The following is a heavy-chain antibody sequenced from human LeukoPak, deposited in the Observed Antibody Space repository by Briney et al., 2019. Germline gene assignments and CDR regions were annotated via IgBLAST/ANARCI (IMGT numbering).Heavy chain of an antibody. CDR1: GFTFNTYT. J-gene: IGHJ4*02. CDR2: VIGSGKTA. CDR3: TRPHVDGGYYYHQY. Sequence: PGGSLRLSCAASGFTFNTYTMSWVRQAPGKGLEWVSGVIGSGKTAFYAEFVKGRFTISRDNSRNTLYLQMNSLRVEDTAIYYCTRPHVDGGYYYHQYWGQGTLVTVSS. D-gene: IGHD3-22*01. V-gene: IGHV3-23*01.